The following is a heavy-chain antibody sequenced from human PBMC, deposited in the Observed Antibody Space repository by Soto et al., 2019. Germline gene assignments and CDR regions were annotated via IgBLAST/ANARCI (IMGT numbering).Heavy chain of an antibody. CDR2: INPKSGGT. Sequence: ASVKVSCKASGYSFTDYHIHWVRQAPGQGLEWLGRINPKSGGTSTAQRFQGWVTMTRDRSISTVYMELTRLRSDDTAVYFCARGHSTDCSNGVCSFFYNHEMDVWGQGTTVTAP. J-gene: IGHJ6*02. CDR3: ARGHSTDCSNGVCSFFYNHEMDV. V-gene: IGHV1-2*04. D-gene: IGHD2-8*01. CDR1: GYSFTDYH.